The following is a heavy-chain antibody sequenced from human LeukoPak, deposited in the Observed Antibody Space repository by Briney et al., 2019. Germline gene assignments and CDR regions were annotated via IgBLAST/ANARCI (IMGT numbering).Heavy chain of an antibody. CDR3: ARSRRSENYQGEAFHL. CDR2: IGISGDT. V-gene: IGHV3-13*01. J-gene: IGHJ3*01. D-gene: IGHD1-7*01. CDR1: EFAFNRSV. Sequence: GGSLRLSCAASEFAFNRSVMYWVRQALGKGLEGVSAIGISGDTYYSDSVRGRFVVSSANDRNSMFLQMSSPRVGDTAVYYCARSRRSENYQGEAFHLWDRGPGDIVSS.